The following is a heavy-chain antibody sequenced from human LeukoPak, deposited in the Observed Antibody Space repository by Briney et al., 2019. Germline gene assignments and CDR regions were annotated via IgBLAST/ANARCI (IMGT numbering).Heavy chain of an antibody. D-gene: IGHD3-16*01. V-gene: IGHV3-23*01. CDR3: AKAGGYDYVWGTQGAFDI. J-gene: IGHJ3*02. CDR1: GFTFSSYA. Sequence: GGSLRLSCAASGFTFSSYAMSWVRQAPGKGLEWVSAISGSGGSTYYADSVKGRFTISRDNSKNTLYLQMNSLRAEDTAVYYCAKAGGYDYVWGTQGAFDIWGQGTMVTVSS. CDR2: ISGSGGST.